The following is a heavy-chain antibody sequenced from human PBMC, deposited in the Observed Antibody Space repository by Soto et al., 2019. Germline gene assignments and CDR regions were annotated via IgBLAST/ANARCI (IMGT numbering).Heavy chain of an antibody. CDR1: GFSLSTSGVG. CDR2: LYCDDDK. Sequence: QITLKESGPTPVKPTQTLTLTCTFSGFSLSTSGVGVGWIRQPPGKALEWLALLYCDDDKRYSPSLKSRLTITKDTSQNQVVLTMTNMDPVDTAIYYCAHSGYSYGSSYFDFWGQGTLVNVSS. V-gene: IGHV2-5*02. D-gene: IGHD5-18*01. J-gene: IGHJ4*02. CDR3: AHSGYSYGSSYFDF.